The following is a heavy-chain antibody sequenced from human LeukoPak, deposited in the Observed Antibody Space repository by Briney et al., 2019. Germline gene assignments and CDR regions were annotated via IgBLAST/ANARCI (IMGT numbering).Heavy chain of an antibody. J-gene: IGHJ6*03. V-gene: IGHV3-23*01. CDR2: IVGDSSKT. CDR1: GLTSHDYA. D-gene: IGHD1-14*01. CDR3: AKQPYNYYYLDV. Sequence: RWSLSISCAISGLTSHDYAMTWVRQAPGKGLEWVSTIVGDSSKTYYAASVRGRFTISRANSNYVLLLHMNSLRAEDTAIYYCAKQPYNYYYLDVWGKGTTVTISS.